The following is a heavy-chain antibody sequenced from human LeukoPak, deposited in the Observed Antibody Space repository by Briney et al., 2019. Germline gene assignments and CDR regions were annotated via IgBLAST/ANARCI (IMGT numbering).Heavy chain of an antibody. CDR3: ARDTIAVAFDY. Sequence: SETLSLTCTVSGGSISRFYWSWIRQPAGKGLEWIGRIYTSGSTNYNPSLKSRVTMSVDTSKNQFSLKLSSVTAADTAVYYCARDTIAVAFDYWGQGTLVTVSS. CDR2: IYTSGST. V-gene: IGHV4-4*07. J-gene: IGHJ4*02. CDR1: GGSISRFY. D-gene: IGHD6-19*01.